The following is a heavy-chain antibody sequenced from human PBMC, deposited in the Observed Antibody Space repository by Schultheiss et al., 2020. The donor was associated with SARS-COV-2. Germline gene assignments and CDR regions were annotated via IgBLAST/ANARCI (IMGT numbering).Heavy chain of an antibody. D-gene: IGHD4-17*01. Sequence: SETLSLTCAVSGGSISSSNWWSWVRQPPGKGLEWIGEIYHSGSTNYNPSLKSRVTISVDTSKNQFSLKLSSVTAADTAVYYCARTHGDYVHAFDYWGQGTLVTVSS. J-gene: IGHJ4*02. V-gene: IGHV4-4*02. CDR2: IYHSGST. CDR3: ARTHGDYVHAFDY. CDR1: GGSISSSNW.